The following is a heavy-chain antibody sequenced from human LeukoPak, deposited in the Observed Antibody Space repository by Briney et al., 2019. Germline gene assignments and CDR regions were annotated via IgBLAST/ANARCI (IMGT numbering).Heavy chain of an antibody. Sequence: LGRSPRLSCAASGFTFSSYGMHWVRQAPGKGLEWVAVISYDGSNKYYTDSVKGLFTISRDNSKNTLYLQMNSLRAEDTAVYYCAKSSLTSWEWPNDYWGQGTLVTVSS. J-gene: IGHJ4*02. CDR2: ISYDGSNK. CDR1: GFTFSSYG. D-gene: IGHD1-26*01. V-gene: IGHV3-30*18. CDR3: AKSSLTSWEWPNDY.